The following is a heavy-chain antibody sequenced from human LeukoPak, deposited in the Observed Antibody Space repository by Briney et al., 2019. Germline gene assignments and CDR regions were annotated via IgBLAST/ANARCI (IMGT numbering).Heavy chain of an antibody. CDR3: ARADCSSTTCYTWFDY. CDR1: GYTFTSYG. CDR2: ISAYNGDT. V-gene: IGHV1-18*01. Sequence: GASVKFSCKASGYTFTSYGITWVRQAPGQGLEWMGWISAYNGDTAYAQKVQGRVTMTTEASTSTAYMDLRSLRSDDTAVYYCARADCSSTTCYTWFDYWGQGSLVTVSS. J-gene: IGHJ4*02. D-gene: IGHD2-2*02.